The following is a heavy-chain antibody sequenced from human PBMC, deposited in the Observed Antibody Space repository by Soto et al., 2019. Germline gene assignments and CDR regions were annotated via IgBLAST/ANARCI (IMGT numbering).Heavy chain of an antibody. Sequence: EVQLVESGGGLVQPGGSLRLSCAASGFTFSSYSMNLFRQAPGKGLEWVSYISSSSSTIYYADSVKGRFTISRDNAKNSLYLQINSLRDEDTAVYYCASGAAAGTWWFDPWGQGTLVTVSS. CDR1: GFTFSSYS. V-gene: IGHV3-48*02. CDR3: ASGAAAGTWWFDP. J-gene: IGHJ5*02. CDR2: ISSSSSTI. D-gene: IGHD6-13*01.